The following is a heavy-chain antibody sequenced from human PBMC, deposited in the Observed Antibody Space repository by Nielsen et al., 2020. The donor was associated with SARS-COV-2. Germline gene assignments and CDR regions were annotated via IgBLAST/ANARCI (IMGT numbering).Heavy chain of an antibody. D-gene: IGHD7-27*01. CDR2: IDLSGGST. CDR3: ARPGDLSAFDF. J-gene: IGHJ3*01. CDR1: GYTFSNYY. Sequence: ASVKVSCKASGYTFSNYYMHWVRQAPGQGLEWMGVIDLSGGSTRYAQKFQGRFIMTTDTSTTTVYMEMASLRAEDTAVYYCARPGDLSAFDFWGQGTMVTVSS. V-gene: IGHV1-46*01.